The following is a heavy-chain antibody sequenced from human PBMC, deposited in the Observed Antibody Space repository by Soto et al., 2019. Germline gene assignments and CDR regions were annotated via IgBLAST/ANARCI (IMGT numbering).Heavy chain of an antibody. CDR2: ISYDGSNK. V-gene: IGHV3-30-3*01. CDR1: RLRFWSSA. CDR3: ARDLMIVVVIPAYYYGMDV. Sequence: LCRASCRLRFWSSAIAWVRKTPGKGLERVAVISYDGSNKYYADSVKGRFTISRDNSKNTLYLQMNSLRAEDTAVYYCARDLMIVVVIPAYYYGMDVWGQGTTVTVSS. J-gene: IGHJ6*02. D-gene: IGHD3-22*01.